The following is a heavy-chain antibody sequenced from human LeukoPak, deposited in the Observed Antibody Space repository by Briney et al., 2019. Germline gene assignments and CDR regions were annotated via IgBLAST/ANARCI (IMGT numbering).Heavy chain of an antibody. Sequence: SETLSLTCTVSGGSISSYYWSWIRQPPGKGLEWIGYIYYSGSTNYNPSLKSRVTISVDTSKNQFSLKLSSVTAADTAVYYCARDGGIAARPYRNAFDIWGQGTMVTVSS. D-gene: IGHD6-6*01. CDR1: GGSISSYY. J-gene: IGHJ3*02. CDR3: ARDGGIAARPYRNAFDI. V-gene: IGHV4-59*01. CDR2: IYYSGST.